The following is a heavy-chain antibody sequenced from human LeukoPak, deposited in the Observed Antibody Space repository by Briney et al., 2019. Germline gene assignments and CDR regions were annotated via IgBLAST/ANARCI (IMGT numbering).Heavy chain of an antibody. CDR3: ARGNALVRGGFDY. D-gene: IGHD3-10*01. J-gene: IGHJ4*02. CDR2: IYHSGST. Sequence: SETLSLTCAVSGYSISSDYYWNWIRQPPGKGLEWIGSIYHSGSTYYNPSLKSRVTISVDTSKNQLSLKLSSVTAADTAVYYCARGNALVRGGFDYWGQGTLVTVSS. V-gene: IGHV4-38-2*01. CDR1: GYSISSDYY.